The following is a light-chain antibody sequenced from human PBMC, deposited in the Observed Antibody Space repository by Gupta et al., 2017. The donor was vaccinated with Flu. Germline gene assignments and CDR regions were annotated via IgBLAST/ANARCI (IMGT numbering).Light chain of an antibody. Sequence: DFVLTQSLDSLAVYLGERSTINSKSSQSCWDSQSDNSYLAWYQQKPGQPPKLLIYGASTRESGVPDRFSGSGSGTDFTLTISSLQAEDVAVYYCQQYDNTPLAFGHGTKVDI. CDR2: GAS. CDR3: QQYDNTPLA. J-gene: IGKJ3*01. CDR1: QSCWDSQSDNSY. V-gene: IGKV4-1*01.